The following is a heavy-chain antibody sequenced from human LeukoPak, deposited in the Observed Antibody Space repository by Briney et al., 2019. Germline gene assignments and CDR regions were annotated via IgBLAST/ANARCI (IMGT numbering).Heavy chain of an antibody. V-gene: IGHV3-23*01. J-gene: IGHJ4*02. Sequence: GGSLRLSCAASGFTFGSYAMSWVRQAPGKGLEWVSAISGSGGSTYYADSVKGRFTIFRDNSKNTLYLQMNSLRAEDTAVYYCAKDLDCSSTSCYRDYWGQGTLVTVSS. CDR3: AKDLDCSSTSCYRDY. D-gene: IGHD2-2*02. CDR2: ISGSGGST. CDR1: GFTFGSYA.